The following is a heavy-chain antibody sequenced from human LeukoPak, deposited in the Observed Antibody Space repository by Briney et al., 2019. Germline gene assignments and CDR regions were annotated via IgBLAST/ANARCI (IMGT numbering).Heavy chain of an antibody. J-gene: IGHJ4*02. V-gene: IGHV1-69*06. CDR2: IIPIFGTA. D-gene: IGHD2-2*01. CDR3: ARVAPYCSSTSCYFNY. Sequence: SVKVSCKASGGTFSSYAISWVRQAPGQGLEWMGGIIPIFGTANYAQKFQGRVTITADKSTSTAYMELSSLRSEDTAVYYCARVAPYCSSTSCYFNYWGQGTLVTVS. CDR1: GGTFSSYA.